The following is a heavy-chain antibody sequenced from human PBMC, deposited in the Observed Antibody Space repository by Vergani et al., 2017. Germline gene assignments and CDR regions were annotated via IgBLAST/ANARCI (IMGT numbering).Heavy chain of an antibody. CDR1: GGSISSGASY. D-gene: IGHD7-27*01. CDR2: IYYSGST. J-gene: IGHJ4*02. V-gene: IGHV4-31*03. Sequence: QVQLQESGPGLVKSSQTLSLTCTVSGGSISSGASYWSWIRQHPGKGLEWIGYIYYSGSTYYNPSLKSRVTISVDTSKKQFSLKLSSVTAADTAVYYCARATGDLNFDYWGQGTLVTVSS. CDR3: ARATGDLNFDY.